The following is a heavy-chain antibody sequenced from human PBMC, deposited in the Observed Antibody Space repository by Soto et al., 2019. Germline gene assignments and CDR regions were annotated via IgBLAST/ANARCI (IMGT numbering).Heavy chain of an antibody. CDR3: AKNYCFDC. CDR2: INRNGGSA. Sequence: EVQLLDSGGGLVQPGGSLRLSCEASGFTFSSYAMSWVRQAPGKGLEWVSSINRNGGSANYADSVKGRFTIARDDSKNILSLQMDSLRAEDTAIYYCAKNYCFDCWGQGTLVTVSS. CDR1: GFTFSSYA. D-gene: IGHD2-15*01. J-gene: IGHJ4*02. V-gene: IGHV3-23*01.